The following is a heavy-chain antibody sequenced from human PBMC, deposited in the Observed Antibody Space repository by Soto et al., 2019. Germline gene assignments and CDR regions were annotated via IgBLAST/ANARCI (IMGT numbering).Heavy chain of an antibody. D-gene: IGHD1-26*01. CDR1: GGSFSGYY. Sequence: PSETLSLTCAVYGGSFSGYYWSWIRQPPGKGLEWIGEINHSGSTNYNPSLKSRVTISVDTSKNQFSLKLSSVTAADTAVYYCARTGGSRRLRWFDPWGQGTLVTVSS. J-gene: IGHJ5*02. CDR2: INHSGST. CDR3: ARTGGSRRLRWFDP. V-gene: IGHV4-34*01.